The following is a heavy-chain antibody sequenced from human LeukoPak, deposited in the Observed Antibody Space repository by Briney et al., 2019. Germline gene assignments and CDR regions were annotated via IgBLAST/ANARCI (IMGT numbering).Heavy chain of an antibody. CDR2: IYHSGST. CDR1: GGSISSGGYY. D-gene: IGHD6-13*01. CDR3: ARGRTVRSTWTDAFDI. V-gene: IGHV4-30-2*01. Sequence: SETLSLTCTVSGGSISSGGYYWSWIRQPPGKGLEWIGYIYHSGSTYYNPSLKSRVTISVDRSKNQFSLKLSSVTAADTAVYYCARGRTVRSTWTDAFDIWGQGTMVTVSS. J-gene: IGHJ3*02.